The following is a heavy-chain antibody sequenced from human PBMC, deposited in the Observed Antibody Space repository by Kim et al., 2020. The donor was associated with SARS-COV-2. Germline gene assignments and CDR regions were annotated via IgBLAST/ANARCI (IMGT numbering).Heavy chain of an antibody. CDR1: GGSIRSGGKF. CDR3: ASGQPLDY. J-gene: IGHJ4*02. CDR2: ISYSGNS. D-gene: IGHD2-2*01. V-gene: IGHV4-31*03. Sequence: SETLSLTCSVSGGSIRSGGKFWTWIRQHPAKGLEWIGYISYSGNSHYSPSLRSRVSISLQTSENQFSLELTSLTAADTAVYYCASGQPLDYWGQGILVTVSS.